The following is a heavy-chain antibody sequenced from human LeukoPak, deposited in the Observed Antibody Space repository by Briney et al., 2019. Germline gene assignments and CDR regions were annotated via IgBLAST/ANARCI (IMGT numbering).Heavy chain of an antibody. J-gene: IGHJ6*02. V-gene: IGHV1-2*04. D-gene: IGHD5-18*01. Sequence: ASVKVSCKASGYTFPGYYMHWVRQAPGQGLEWMGWINPNSGGTNYAQKFQGWVTMTRDTSISTAYMELSRLRSDDTAVYYCARGVRGYSYGSYGMDVWGQGTTVTVSS. CDR3: ARGVRGYSYGSYGMDV. CDR2: INPNSGGT. CDR1: GYTFPGYY.